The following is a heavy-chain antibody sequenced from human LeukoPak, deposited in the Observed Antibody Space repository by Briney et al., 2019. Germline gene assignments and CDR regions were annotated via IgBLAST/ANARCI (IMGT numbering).Heavy chain of an antibody. CDR1: GFTFSSYS. V-gene: IGHV3-48*02. CDR3: ARDGILGYCSSTSCYSSEDFDY. Sequence: GGSLRLSCAASGFTFSSYSMNWVRQAPGKGLEWVSYISSSRTIYYADSVKGRFTISRDNAKNSLYLQMNSLSDEDTAVYYCARDGILGYCSSTSCYSSEDFDYWGQGTLVTVSS. J-gene: IGHJ4*02. CDR2: ISSSRTI. D-gene: IGHD2-2*02.